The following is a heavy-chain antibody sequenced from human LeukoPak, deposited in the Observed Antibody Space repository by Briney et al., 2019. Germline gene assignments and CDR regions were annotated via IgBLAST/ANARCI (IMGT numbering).Heavy chain of an antibody. CDR3: ARRNKSGSFPGAFDI. J-gene: IGHJ3*02. D-gene: IGHD1-26*01. V-gene: IGHV4-59*08. Sequence: PSETLSLTCTVSGGSVSSYYWTWIRQPPGKGLEWIGYIYCSGSTNYNPSLKSRVTISVDTSKNQFSLKLSSVTAADTAVYYCARRNKSGSFPGAFDIWGQGTMVTVSS. CDR2: IYCSGST. CDR1: GGSVSSYY.